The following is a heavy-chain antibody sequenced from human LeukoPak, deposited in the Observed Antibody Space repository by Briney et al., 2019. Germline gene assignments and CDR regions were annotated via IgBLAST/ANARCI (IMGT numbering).Heavy chain of an antibody. CDR3: AREGSSSGRPRKYYYYMDA. CDR2: INHSGST. CDR1: GGSFSGYY. Sequence: SETLSLTCAVYGGSFSGYYWSWIRQPPGKGLEWIGEINHSGSTNYNPSLKSRVTISVDTSKNQFSLKLSSVTAADTAVYYCAREGSSSGRPRKYYYYMDAWGKGTTVTVSS. D-gene: IGHD6-13*01. J-gene: IGHJ6*03. V-gene: IGHV4-34*01.